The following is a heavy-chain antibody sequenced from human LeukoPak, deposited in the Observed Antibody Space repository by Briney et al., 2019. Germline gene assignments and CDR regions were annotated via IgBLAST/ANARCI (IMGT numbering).Heavy chain of an antibody. D-gene: IGHD2-2*01. Sequence: PSETLSLTCTVSGGSISSYYWSWIRQPPGKGLEWIGYIYYSGSTNYNPSLKSRVTISVDTSKNQFSLKLSSVTAADTAVYYCARVGLSRSFDYWGQGSLVTVSS. J-gene: IGHJ4*02. CDR3: ARVGLSRSFDY. V-gene: IGHV4-59*01. CDR1: GGSISSYY. CDR2: IYYSGST.